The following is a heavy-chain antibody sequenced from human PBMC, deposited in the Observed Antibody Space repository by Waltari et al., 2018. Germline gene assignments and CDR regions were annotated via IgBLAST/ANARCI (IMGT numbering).Heavy chain of an antibody. CDR2: IYHSGST. J-gene: IGHJ3*02. CDR3: ARVWAAAGTLDAFEI. CDR1: GGSISSGGYS. D-gene: IGHD6-13*01. V-gene: IGHV4-30-2*01. Sequence: QLQLQESGSGLVKPSQTLSLTCAVSGGSISSGGYSWSWIRQPPGKGLEWIGYIYHSGSTYYNPSLKSRVTISVDRSKNQFSLKLSSVTAADTAVYYCARVWAAAGTLDAFEIWGQGTMVTVSS.